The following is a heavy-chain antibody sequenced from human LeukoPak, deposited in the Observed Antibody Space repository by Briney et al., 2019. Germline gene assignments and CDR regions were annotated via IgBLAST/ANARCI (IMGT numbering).Heavy chain of an antibody. CDR2: INPNSGGT. V-gene: IGHV1-2*02. CDR3: ARAIDFWSGLDY. CDR1: GYTFTGYY. Sequence: ASVKVSCKASGYTFTGYYMHWVRQAPGQGLEWMGWINPNSGGTNYAQKFQGRVTMTRDTSISTAYMELSRLRSDDTAVYYCARAIDFWSGLDYWGRGTLVTVSS. J-gene: IGHJ4*02. D-gene: IGHD3-3*01.